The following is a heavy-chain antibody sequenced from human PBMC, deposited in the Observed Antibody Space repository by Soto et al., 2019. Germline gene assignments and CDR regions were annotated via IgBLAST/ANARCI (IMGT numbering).Heavy chain of an antibody. CDR2: ISWNSGNI. Sequence: EVQLVESGGGLVQPGRSLRLSCAASGFTFDDYAMHWVRQGPRKGLEWVSGISWNSGNIGYADSVRGRFTISRDNAKNSLFLQINSLRDEDAASYYCAKGGGYSVYYHTDVWGKGTTVTVSS. V-gene: IGHV3-9*01. CDR1: GFTFDDYA. CDR3: AKGGGYSVYYHTDV. J-gene: IGHJ6*03. D-gene: IGHD1-26*01.